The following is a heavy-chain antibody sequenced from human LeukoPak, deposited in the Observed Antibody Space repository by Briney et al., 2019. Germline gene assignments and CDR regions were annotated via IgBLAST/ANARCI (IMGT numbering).Heavy chain of an antibody. J-gene: IGHJ5*02. D-gene: IGHD6-6*01. Sequence: ASVKVSCKASGGTFSSYAISWVRQAPGQGLEWMGRINPNSGGTNYAQKFQGRVTMTRDTSISTAYMELSRLRSDDTAVYYCARLNSSSSSTWGQGTLVTVSS. CDR3: ARLNSSSSST. V-gene: IGHV1-2*06. CDR1: GGTFSSYA. CDR2: INPNSGGT.